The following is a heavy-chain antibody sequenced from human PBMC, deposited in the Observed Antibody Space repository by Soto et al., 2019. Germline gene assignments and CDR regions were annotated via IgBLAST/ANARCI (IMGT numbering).Heavy chain of an antibody. J-gene: IGHJ4*03. V-gene: IGHV1-2*02. CDR1: GYTFTAYY. CDR3: ARNLDYYYGPGSGNGHGF. D-gene: IGHD3-10*01. Sequence: QVQLVQSGAEVKEPGDSVRVSCEASGYTFTAYYIHWVRQAPGQGLEWMGWINPKFGDTTYAQDFHGRVSMTRDMSISTVYMELSRLTSDDTAIYYCARNLDYYYGPGSGNGHGFWGQGTMVTVFS. CDR2: INPKFGDT.